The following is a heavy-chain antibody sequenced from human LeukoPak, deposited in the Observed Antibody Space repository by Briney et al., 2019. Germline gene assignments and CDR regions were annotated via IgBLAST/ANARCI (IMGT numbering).Heavy chain of an antibody. CDR2: IYSGGST. CDR1: GFTVSTNY. Sequence: GGSLRLSCAASGFTVSTNYMSWVRQAPGKGLEWVSVIYSGGSTYYADSVKDRFTISRDNSKNTVYLQMNSLTAEDTAVYYCARNLNSPIAVAGSDYWGQGTLVTVSS. D-gene: IGHD6-19*01. CDR3: ARNLNSPIAVAGSDY. V-gene: IGHV3-66*01. J-gene: IGHJ4*02.